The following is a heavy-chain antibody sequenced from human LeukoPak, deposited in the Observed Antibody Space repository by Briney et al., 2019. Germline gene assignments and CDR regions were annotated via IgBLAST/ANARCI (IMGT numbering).Heavy chain of an antibody. CDR1: GFTFSSYE. J-gene: IGHJ4*02. D-gene: IGHD6-13*01. V-gene: IGHV3-48*03. Sequence: GGSLRLSCEAPGFTFSSYEMNWVRQAPGEGVGWGSYISSGGSDIYYADSVKGRFTISRDNAKNSLYLQMNSLRAEDTAVYYCARAGYSSSWYLYWGQGTLVTVSS. CDR3: ARAGYSSSWYLY. CDR2: ISSGGSDI.